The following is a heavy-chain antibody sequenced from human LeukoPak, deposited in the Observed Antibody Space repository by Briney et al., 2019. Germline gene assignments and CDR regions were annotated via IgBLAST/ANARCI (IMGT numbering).Heavy chain of an antibody. Sequence: GESLKISCKGSGYSFTTHWIGWVRQMPGKGLEWMGIISPGDSDTRYSPSFQGQVTISVDKSISTAYVQWSSLQASDTAMYFCARQGGSYQPFGYWGQGTLVTVSS. J-gene: IGHJ4*02. CDR1: GYSFTTHW. V-gene: IGHV5-51*01. D-gene: IGHD1-26*01. CDR2: ISPGDSDT. CDR3: ARQGGSYQPFGY.